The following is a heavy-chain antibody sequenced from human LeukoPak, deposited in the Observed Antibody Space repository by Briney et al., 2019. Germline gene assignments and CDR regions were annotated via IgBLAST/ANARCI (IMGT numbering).Heavy chain of an antibody. CDR2: INHSGST. J-gene: IGHJ5*02. Sequence: SSETLSLTCAVYGGSFSGYYWSWIRQPPGKGLEWIGEINHSGSTNYNPSLKSRVNISVDTSKNQFSLKLSSVTAADTAVYYCARGLAVAGTPTPFDPWGQGTLVTVSS. V-gene: IGHV4-34*01. D-gene: IGHD6-19*01. CDR3: ARGLAVAGTPTPFDP. CDR1: GGSFSGYY.